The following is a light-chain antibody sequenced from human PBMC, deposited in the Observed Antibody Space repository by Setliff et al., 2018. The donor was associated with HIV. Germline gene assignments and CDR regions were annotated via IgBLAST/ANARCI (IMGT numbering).Light chain of an antibody. V-gene: IGLV2-14*03. CDR2: DVG. CDR3: SSYTSSSTQV. Sequence: PGQAITISCTGTSSDVGGYNYVSWFQQHPGKAPKLMIYDVGNRPAGVPDRFSGSKSGNTASLTISGLQAEDEADYYCSSYTSSSTQVFGPGTKVTVL. J-gene: IGLJ1*01. CDR1: SSDVGGYNY.